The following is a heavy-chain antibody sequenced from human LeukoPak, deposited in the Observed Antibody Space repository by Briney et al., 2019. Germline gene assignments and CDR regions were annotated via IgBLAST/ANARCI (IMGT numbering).Heavy chain of an antibody. V-gene: IGHV4-59*01. Sequence: PSETLSLTCTVSGGSISSYYWSWIRQPPGKGLEWIVYIYYSVSTNYNPSLKSRVTISVDTSKNQFSLKLSSVTAADTAVYYCARADTAMAEPFDYWGQGTLVTVSS. D-gene: IGHD5-18*01. CDR1: GGSISSYY. J-gene: IGHJ4*02. CDR2: IYYSVST. CDR3: ARADTAMAEPFDY.